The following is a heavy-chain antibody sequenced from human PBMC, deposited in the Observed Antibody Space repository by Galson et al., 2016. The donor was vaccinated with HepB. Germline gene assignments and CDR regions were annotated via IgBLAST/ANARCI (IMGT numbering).Heavy chain of an antibody. CDR3: ASSGVRGFDK. CDR2: ISNSGRTI. CDR1: GFALSSHT. Sequence: SLRLSCAASGFALSSHTMNWVRQAPGKGLEWLSDISNSGRTIHYADSVEGRFAISRDNAKNSLHVQMQSLRDEDTAVYYCASSGVRGFDKWGRGTLVTVSS. V-gene: IGHV3-48*02. J-gene: IGHJ4*02. D-gene: IGHD3-10*01.